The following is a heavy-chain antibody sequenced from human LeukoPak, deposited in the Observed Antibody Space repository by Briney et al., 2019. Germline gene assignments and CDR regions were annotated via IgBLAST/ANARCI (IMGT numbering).Heavy chain of an antibody. Sequence: PGGSLRLSCAASGFTFSDYYMSWIRQAPGKGLEWVSYISSSGSTIYYADSVKGRFTISRDNAKNSLYLQMNSLRAEDTAVYYCARDGRRDGYNYSPPGAHFDYWGQGTLVTVSS. J-gene: IGHJ4*02. V-gene: IGHV3-11*04. CDR3: ARDGRRDGYNYSPPGAHFDY. CDR1: GFTFSDYY. CDR2: ISSSGSTI. D-gene: IGHD5-24*01.